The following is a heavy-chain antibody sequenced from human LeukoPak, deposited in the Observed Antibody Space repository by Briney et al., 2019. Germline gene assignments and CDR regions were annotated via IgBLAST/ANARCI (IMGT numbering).Heavy chain of an antibody. D-gene: IGHD2-15*01. CDR3: ARGWGRRLGYCSGGSCRTRSFGYMDV. CDR1: GGSISSSSYY. CDR2: IYYSGST. J-gene: IGHJ6*03. V-gene: IGHV4-39*07. Sequence: SETLSLTCTVSGGSISSSSYYWGWIRQPPGKGLEWIGSIYYSGSTYYNPSLKSRVTISVDTSKNQFSLKLSSVTAADTAVYYCARGWGRRLGYCSGGSCRTRSFGYMDVWGKGTTVTVSS.